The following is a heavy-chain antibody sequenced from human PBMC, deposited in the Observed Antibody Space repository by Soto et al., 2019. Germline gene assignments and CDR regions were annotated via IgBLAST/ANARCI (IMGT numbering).Heavy chain of an antibody. J-gene: IGHJ6*02. CDR1: GGTFSSYA. D-gene: IGHD2-21*02. CDR3: ARSNLGGHIVVVTALRPYYGMDV. V-gene: IGHV1-69*01. Sequence: QVQLVQSGAEVKKPGSSVKVSCKASGGTFSSYAISWVRQAPGQGLEWMGGIIPIFGTANYAQKFQGRVKITAEESTRTDDMELSSRRSEDAAVYYCARSNLGGHIVVVTALRPYYGMDVWGQGTTVTVSS. CDR2: IIPIFGTA.